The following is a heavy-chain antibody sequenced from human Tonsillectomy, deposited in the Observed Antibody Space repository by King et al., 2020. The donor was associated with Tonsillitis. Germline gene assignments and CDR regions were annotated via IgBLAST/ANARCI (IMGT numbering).Heavy chain of an antibody. CDR1: GGTFSSYA. Sequence: QLVQSGAEVKKPGSSVKVSCKASGGTFSSYAISWVRQAPGQGLEWMGGIIPIFGTANYAQKFRGRVTITADESTSTAYMELSSLRSEDTAVYYCARDTHYYDSSGYPNWFDPWGQGTLVTVSS. J-gene: IGHJ5*02. D-gene: IGHD3-22*01. V-gene: IGHV1-69*12. CDR3: ARDTHYYDSSGYPNWFDP. CDR2: IIPIFGTA.